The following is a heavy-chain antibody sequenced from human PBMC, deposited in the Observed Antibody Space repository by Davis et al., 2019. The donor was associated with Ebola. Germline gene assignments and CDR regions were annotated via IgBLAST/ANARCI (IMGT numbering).Heavy chain of an antibody. Sequence: GGSLRLSCAASGFTFSSYSMNWVRQAPGKGLEWVSYISSSSSTIYYADSMKGRFTVSRDNAKNSLYLQMYSLRDEDTAVYYCARDRGTLGFDYWSQGTLVTVSS. J-gene: IGHJ4*02. D-gene: IGHD1-7*01. V-gene: IGHV3-48*02. CDR2: ISSSSSTI. CDR1: GFTFSSYS. CDR3: ARDRGTLGFDY.